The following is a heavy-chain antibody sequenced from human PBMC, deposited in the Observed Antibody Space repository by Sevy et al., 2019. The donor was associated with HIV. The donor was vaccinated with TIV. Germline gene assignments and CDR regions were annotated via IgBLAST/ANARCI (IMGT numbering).Heavy chain of an antibody. CDR3: AGDHEKDGDLGEYYYYAMDV. J-gene: IGHJ6*02. Sequence: GGSLRLSCAASGFTFSDYYMSWIRQAPGKGLEWISYISGSDGTINYSDSVKGRFTISRDNAKNSLYLHMNSLRAEDTAVYYCAGDHEKDGDLGEYYYYAMDVWGQGTTVTVSS. V-gene: IGHV3-11*01. CDR2: ISGSDGTI. D-gene: IGHD3-16*01. CDR1: GFTFSDYY.